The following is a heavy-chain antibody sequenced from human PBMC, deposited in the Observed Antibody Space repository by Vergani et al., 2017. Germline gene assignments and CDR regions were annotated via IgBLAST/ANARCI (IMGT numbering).Heavy chain of an antibody. V-gene: IGHV3-23*01. CDR1: GFTFSTYA. CDR3: GRDAGSYENSFYA. CDR2: LTGGGGST. J-gene: IGHJ4*02. D-gene: IGHD1-26*01. Sequence: EVQLLESGGSLKQPGGSVRLSCAASGFTFSTYAMHWVRQAPGKGLEWVSALTGGGGSTYYADSFKGRFIISRDNSRATLYLPMNSLRPDDTATYYCGRDAGSYENSFYAGGQGTLVTVSS.